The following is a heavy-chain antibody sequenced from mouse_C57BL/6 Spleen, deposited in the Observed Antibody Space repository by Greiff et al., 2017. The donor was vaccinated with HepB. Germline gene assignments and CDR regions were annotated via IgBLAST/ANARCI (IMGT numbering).Heavy chain of an antibody. CDR3: ARRILDYFDY. D-gene: IGHD1-1*01. V-gene: IGHV5-6*02. J-gene: IGHJ2*01. CDR2: ISSGGSYT. CDR1: GFTFSSYG. Sequence: DVMLVESGGDLVKPGGSLKLSCAASGFTFSSYGMSWVRQTPDKRLEWVATISSGGSYTYYPDSVKGRFTISRDNAKNTLYLQMSSLKSEDTAMYYCARRILDYFDYWGQGTTLTVSS.